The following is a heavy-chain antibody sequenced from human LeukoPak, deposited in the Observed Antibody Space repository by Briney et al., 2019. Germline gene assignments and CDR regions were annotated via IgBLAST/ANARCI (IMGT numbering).Heavy chain of an antibody. D-gene: IGHD3-22*01. CDR1: GGSISSGSYY. Sequence: SETLSLTCTVSGGSISSGSYYWSWIRQPAGKGLEWIGRIYTSGSTNYDPSLKSRVTISVDTSKNQFSLKLSSVTAADTAVYCCARDSGYWFSDYWGQGTLVTVSS. V-gene: IGHV4-61*02. J-gene: IGHJ4*02. CDR2: IYTSGST. CDR3: ARDSGYWFSDY.